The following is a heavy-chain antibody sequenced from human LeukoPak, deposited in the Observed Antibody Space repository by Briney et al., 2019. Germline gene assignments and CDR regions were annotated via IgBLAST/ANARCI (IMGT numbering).Heavy chain of an antibody. D-gene: IGHD6-13*01. V-gene: IGHV4-34*01. CDR1: GGSFSGYY. CDR3: ARGRRVAAGTPYYYGMDV. Sequence: SETLSLTCAVYGGSFSGYYWSWIRQPPGKGLEWIGEINHSGRTNYNPSLKSRVTISVDTSKNQFSLKLSSVTAADTAVYYCARGRRVAAGTPYYYGMDVWGQGTTVTVSS. CDR2: INHSGRT. J-gene: IGHJ6*02.